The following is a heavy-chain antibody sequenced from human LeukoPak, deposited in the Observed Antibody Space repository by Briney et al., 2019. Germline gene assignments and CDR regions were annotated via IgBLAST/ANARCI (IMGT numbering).Heavy chain of an antibody. CDR2: IYHSGST. J-gene: IGHJ6*03. CDR3: ARDGENYYGSGSSYYYYYYYMDV. CDR1: GYSISSGYH. D-gene: IGHD3-10*01. Sequence: SETLSLTCTVSGYSISSGYHWGWIRQPPGKGLEWIGSIYHSGSTYYNPSLKSRVTISVDTSKNQFSLKLSSVTAADTAVYYCARDGENYYGSGSSYYYYYYYMDVWGKGTTVTISS. V-gene: IGHV4-38-2*02.